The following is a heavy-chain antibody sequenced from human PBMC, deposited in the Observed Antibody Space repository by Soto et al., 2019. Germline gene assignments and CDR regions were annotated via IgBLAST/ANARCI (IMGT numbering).Heavy chain of an antibody. Sequence: QVQLGQSGAEVKKPGASVKVSFKASGYTFTSYGISWVRQAPGQGLEGMGWISAYNGNTNYAQKLQGRVTMTTDTSASTAYMELRSLRSDDTAVYYCARAWSGYCSSTSCFDYYYYYMDVWGKGTTVTVSS. D-gene: IGHD2-2*03. CDR2: ISAYNGNT. CDR3: ARAWSGYCSSTSCFDYYYYYMDV. CDR1: GYTFTSYG. V-gene: IGHV1-18*01. J-gene: IGHJ6*03.